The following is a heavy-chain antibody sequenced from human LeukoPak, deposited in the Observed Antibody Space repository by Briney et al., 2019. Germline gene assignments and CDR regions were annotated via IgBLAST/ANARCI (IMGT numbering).Heavy chain of an antibody. CDR2: IKEDGSDK. V-gene: IGHV3-7*04. CDR1: GFTFSSFW. D-gene: IGHD3-22*01. CDR3: ARGGHYSDSGGYYHDAFDI. Sequence: GGSLRLSCAASGFTFSSFWMAWVRQAPGKGLEWVANIKEDGSDKYYVDSVKGRFTISRDNAKNSLYLQMNRLRAEDTAVYYCARGGHYSDSGGYYHDAFDIWGRGTVVTVSS. J-gene: IGHJ3*02.